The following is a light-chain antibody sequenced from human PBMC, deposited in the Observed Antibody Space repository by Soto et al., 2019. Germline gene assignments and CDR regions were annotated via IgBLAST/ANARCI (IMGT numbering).Light chain of an antibody. CDR1: QSISNW. Sequence: DIQMTQSPSTLSASVGDRVTITCRASQSISNWLAWYQQKPGKAPKLLINKASSLESGVPSRFSGSGSGTEFTLTISSLQPDDFATYYCQQYQSYSTFGKGTKVEIK. CDR2: KAS. J-gene: IGKJ1*01. CDR3: QQYQSYST. V-gene: IGKV1-5*03.